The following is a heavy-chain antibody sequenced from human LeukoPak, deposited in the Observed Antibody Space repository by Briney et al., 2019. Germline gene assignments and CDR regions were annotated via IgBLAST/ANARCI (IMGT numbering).Heavy chain of an antibody. CDR2: ISFDGRNK. V-gene: IGHV3-30*04. D-gene: IGHD3-3*01. CDR1: GFSFSSFA. CDR3: AHKTDFWSGLDY. J-gene: IGHJ4*02. Sequence: GRSLRLSCAASGFSFSSFAMHWVRQVPGKGLEWVTCISFDGRNKYYADSVKGRFTVSRDNSKNTLYLQMNSLRAEDTAVYYCAHKTDFWSGLDYWGQGTLVTVSS.